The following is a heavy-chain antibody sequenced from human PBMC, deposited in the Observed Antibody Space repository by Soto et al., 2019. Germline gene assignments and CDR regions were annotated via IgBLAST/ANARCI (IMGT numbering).Heavy chain of an antibody. J-gene: IGHJ4*02. CDR2: IYYSGST. Sequence: QVQLQESGPGLVKPSQTLSLTCTVSGGSISSGGYYWSWIRQHPGQVLEWIGYIYYSGSTYYNPSLKSRVTISVDTSKNQCSLKLSSVTAADTAVYYCARAQPVTAAISGLFDYWGQGTLVTVSS. V-gene: IGHV4-31*03. CDR3: ARAQPVTAAISGLFDY. CDR1: GGSISSGGYY. D-gene: IGHD2-2*02.